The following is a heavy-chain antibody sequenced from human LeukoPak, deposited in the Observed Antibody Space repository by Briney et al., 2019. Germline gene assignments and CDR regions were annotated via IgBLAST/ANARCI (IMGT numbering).Heavy chain of an antibody. CDR1: GGSISSGSYY. V-gene: IGHV3-11*04. Sequence: LSLTCTVSGGSISSGSYYWSWIRQAPGKGLEWVSYISSSGSTIYYADSVKGRFTISRDNAKNSLYLQMNSLRAEDTAVYYCARDMVRGLVDYWGQGTLVTVSS. CDR3: ARDMVRGLVDY. CDR2: ISSSGSTI. J-gene: IGHJ4*02. D-gene: IGHD3-10*01.